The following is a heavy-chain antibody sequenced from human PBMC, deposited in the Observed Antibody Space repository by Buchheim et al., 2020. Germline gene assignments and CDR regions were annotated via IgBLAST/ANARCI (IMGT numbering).Heavy chain of an antibody. J-gene: IGHJ4*02. CDR2: IKQDGREK. CDR3: ARVGRQWLVQSLYYFDY. D-gene: IGHD6-19*01. CDR1: GFTFSDYY. V-gene: IGHV3-7*01. Sequence: VQLVESGGGLVKPGGSLRLSCAASGFTFSDYYMSWIRQAPGKGLEWVANIKQDGREKYYVDSVTGRFTISRDNAKNSLYLQMNSLRAEDTAVDYCARVGRQWLVQSLYYFDYWGQGTL.